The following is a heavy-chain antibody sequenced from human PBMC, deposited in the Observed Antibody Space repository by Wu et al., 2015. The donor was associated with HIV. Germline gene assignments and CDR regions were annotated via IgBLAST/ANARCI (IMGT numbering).Heavy chain of an antibody. V-gene: IGHV1-2*02. CDR3: ARGGAAARNYYFDY. CDR2: INPNSGGT. CDR1: GYIFTDYG. Sequence: VQLVQSGGEVKKPGASVKVACKASGYIFTDYGINWVRQAPGQGLEWMGEINPNSGGTNYAQKFQGRVTMTRDTSISTAYMELTRLRSDDTAVYYCARGGAAARNYYFDYWGQGTLVTVSS. D-gene: IGHD6-25*01. J-gene: IGHJ4*02.